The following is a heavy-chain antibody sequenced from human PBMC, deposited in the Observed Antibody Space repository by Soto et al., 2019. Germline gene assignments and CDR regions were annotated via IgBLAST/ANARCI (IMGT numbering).Heavy chain of an antibody. D-gene: IGHD3-10*01. CDR2: IYYNGNT. V-gene: IGHV4-39*01. CDR3: ATSHVRGLRRDACDV. Sequence: QLQPQESGPGLVKPSETLSLTCTVSAGSISSTTNYWGWIRQPPGKGLEWIGTIYYNGNTYYNPSLKHRVTISVDTSKNQCSQNLNSGTAADTAVYYCATSHVRGLRRDACDVWGAGTKVTFPS. CDR1: AGSISSTTNY. J-gene: IGHJ3*01.